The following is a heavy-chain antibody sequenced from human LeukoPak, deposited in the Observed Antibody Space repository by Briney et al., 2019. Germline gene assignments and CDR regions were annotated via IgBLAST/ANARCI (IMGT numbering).Heavy chain of an antibody. J-gene: IGHJ4*02. D-gene: IGHD6-13*01. Sequence: GGSLRLSCAASGFTVSSNYMSWVRQAPGKGLEWVSVIYTGGSTYYADSVKGRFTISRDKSKNTLYLQMNSLRAEDTAVYYCARDADYSSSWYDFDRWGQGTLVTVSS. CDR1: GFTVSSNY. CDR2: IYTGGST. CDR3: ARDADYSSSWYDFDR. V-gene: IGHV3-53*01.